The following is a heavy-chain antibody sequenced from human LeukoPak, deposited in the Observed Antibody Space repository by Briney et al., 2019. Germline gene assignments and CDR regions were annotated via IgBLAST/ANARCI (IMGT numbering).Heavy chain of an antibody. Sequence: PGGSLRLSYAASGFTFSSYAMHWVRQAPGKGLEWVAVISYDGSNKYYADSVKGRFTISRDNSKNTLYLQMNSLRAEDTAVYYCARVVGPSYGDYFDYWGQGTLVTVSS. CDR2: ISYDGSNK. CDR1: GFTFSSYA. CDR3: ARVVGPSYGDYFDY. V-gene: IGHV3-30*04. J-gene: IGHJ4*02. D-gene: IGHD4-17*01.